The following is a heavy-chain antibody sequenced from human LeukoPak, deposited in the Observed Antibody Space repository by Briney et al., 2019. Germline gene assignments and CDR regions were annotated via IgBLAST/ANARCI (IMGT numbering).Heavy chain of an antibody. V-gene: IGHV1-2*02. D-gene: IGHD5-18*01. J-gene: IGHJ4*02. CDR3: ARGRGEGYTYGRYYFDY. CDR1: RYTFTGYY. CDR2: INPNSGVT. Sequence: ASVKVSCKASRYTFTGYYMHWVRQAPGQGLEWMGWINPNSGVTDYAQNFQGRVTMTRDTSISTAYVELSRLRSDDPAVYYCARGRGEGYTYGRYYFDYWGQGTLVTVSS.